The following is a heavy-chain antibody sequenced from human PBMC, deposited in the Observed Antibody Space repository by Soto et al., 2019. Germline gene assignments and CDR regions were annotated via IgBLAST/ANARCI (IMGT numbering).Heavy chain of an antibody. CDR1: GDSVSSNSAA. V-gene: IGHV6-1*01. D-gene: IGHD2-2*01. CDR3: ARGYCSSTSCSMFDY. Sequence: LQTLSLTCAISGDSVSSNSAAWNWIRQSPSRGLEWLGRTYYRSKWYNDYAVSVKSRITINPDTSKNQFSLQLNSVTPEDTAVYYCARGYCSSTSCSMFDYWGQGTMVTVSS. CDR2: TYYRSKWYN. J-gene: IGHJ4*02.